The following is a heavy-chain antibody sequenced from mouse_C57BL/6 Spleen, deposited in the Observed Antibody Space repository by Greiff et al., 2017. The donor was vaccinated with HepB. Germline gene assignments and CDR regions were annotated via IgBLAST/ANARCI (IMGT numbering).Heavy chain of an antibody. Sequence: LVKLGGGLWKPGGSLKPPFAAPGFLFSSFALSWVRLTPEKSRGGAATISDGGSYTYYPDNVKGRFTISRDNAKNNLYLQMSHLKSEDTAMYYCARDQLTGNYFDYWGQGTTLTVSS. D-gene: IGHD4-1*01. CDR1: GFLFSSFA. V-gene: IGHV5-4*01. CDR2: ISDGGSYT. CDR3: ARDQLTGNYFDY. J-gene: IGHJ2*01.